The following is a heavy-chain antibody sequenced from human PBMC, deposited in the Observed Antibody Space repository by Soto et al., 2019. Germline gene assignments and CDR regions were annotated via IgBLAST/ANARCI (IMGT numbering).Heavy chain of an antibody. J-gene: IGHJ6*02. Sequence: ASVKVSCKASGYTFTGYFMHWVRQAPGQGLEWMGWINPNSGGTNYAQKFQGRVTMTRDTSISTAYMELSRLRSDDTAVYYCAKAGSWYLFYYYGMDVWGQGTTVTVSS. CDR1: GYTFTGYF. CDR3: AKAGSWYLFYYYGMDV. CDR2: INPNSGGT. D-gene: IGHD6-13*01. V-gene: IGHV1-2*02.